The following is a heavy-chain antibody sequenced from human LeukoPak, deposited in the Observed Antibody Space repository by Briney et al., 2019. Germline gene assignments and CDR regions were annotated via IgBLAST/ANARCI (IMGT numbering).Heavy chain of an antibody. V-gene: IGHV3-23*01. CDR1: GFTFSSYA. CDR3: AKDMVRGVIISLNWFDP. CDR2: ISGSGGST. D-gene: IGHD3-10*01. J-gene: IGHJ5*02. Sequence: EGSLRLSCAASGFTFSSYAMSWVRQTPGKGLEWVSAISGSGGSTYYADSVKGRFTISRDNSKNTLYLQMNSLRAEDTAVYYCAKDMVRGVIISLNWFDPWGQGTLVTVSS.